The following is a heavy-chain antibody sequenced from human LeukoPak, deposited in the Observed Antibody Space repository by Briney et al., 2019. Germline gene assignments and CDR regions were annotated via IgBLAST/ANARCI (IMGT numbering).Heavy chain of an antibody. CDR2: IYYSGST. V-gene: IGHV4-31*11. D-gene: IGHD1-26*01. Sequence: PSQTLSLTCAVSGGSISSGGYSWSWIRQHPGKGLEWIGYIYYSGSTYYNPSLKSRVTISVDTSKNQFSLKLSSVTAADTAVYYCARAPSGSLDYWGQGTLVTVSS. J-gene: IGHJ4*02. CDR3: ARAPSGSLDY. CDR1: GGSISSGGYS.